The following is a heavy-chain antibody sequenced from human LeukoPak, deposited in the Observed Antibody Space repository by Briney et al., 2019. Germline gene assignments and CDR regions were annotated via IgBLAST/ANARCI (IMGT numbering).Heavy chain of an antibody. CDR1: GGSISSYY. D-gene: IGHD3-22*01. J-gene: IGHJ4*02. V-gene: IGHV4-59*08. CDR3: VRYYDSSGYYDY. CDR2: IYYSGST. Sequence: PSETLSLTCAVSGGSISSYYWSWIRQPPGKGLEWIGYIYYSGSTNYNPSLKSRVTISVDTSKNQFSLKLSSVTAADTAVYYCVRYYDSSGYYDYWGQGTLVTVSS.